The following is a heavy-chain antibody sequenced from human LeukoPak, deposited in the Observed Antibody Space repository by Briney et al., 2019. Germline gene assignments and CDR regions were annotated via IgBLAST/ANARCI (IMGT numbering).Heavy chain of an antibody. Sequence: GASVKISCKASGYTLTNYGISWVRQAPGQGLEWMGWISAYNSNTNYAQKLQGRVTMTTDTSTSTAYMELRSLRSDDRAVYYCARDLRQVDFAGYCSGSSCDYFDYWGQGTLVTDSS. CDR1: GYTLTNYG. J-gene: IGHJ4*02. D-gene: IGHD2-15*01. CDR3: ARDLRQVDFAGYCSGSSCDYFDY. V-gene: IGHV1-18*01. CDR2: ISAYNSNT.